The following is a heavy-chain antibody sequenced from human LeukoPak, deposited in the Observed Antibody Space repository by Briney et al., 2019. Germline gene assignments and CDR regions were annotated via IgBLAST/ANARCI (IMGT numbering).Heavy chain of an antibody. Sequence: GGSLRLSCATSGFTFSDHYMDWVRQAPGKGLEWVGRIRNKANSYTTEYAASVKGRFTISRDDSKNSLYLQMNSLKCEDTAVYYCAREWDSGSYYLGYFDYWGQGTLVTVSS. CDR2: IRNKANSYTT. V-gene: IGHV3-72*01. CDR3: AREWDSGSYYLGYFDY. CDR1: GFTFSDHY. J-gene: IGHJ4*02. D-gene: IGHD1-26*01.